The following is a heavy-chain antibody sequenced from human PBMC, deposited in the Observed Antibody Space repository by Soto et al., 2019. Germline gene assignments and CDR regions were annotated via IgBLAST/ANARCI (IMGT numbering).Heavy chain of an antibody. CDR3: AGGRRRLIAVAGTYQLYSWFDP. Sequence: PSETLSLTCAVYGGSFSGYYWRWIRQPPGKGLEWIGEINHSGSTNYNPSLKTRATIPVDTSQNQYSLKLQSANAAATAVYYCAGGRRRLIAVAGTYQLYSWFDPWGQGTLVTVSS. CDR2: INHSGST. V-gene: IGHV4-34*01. CDR1: GGSFSGYY. J-gene: IGHJ5*02. D-gene: IGHD6-19*01.